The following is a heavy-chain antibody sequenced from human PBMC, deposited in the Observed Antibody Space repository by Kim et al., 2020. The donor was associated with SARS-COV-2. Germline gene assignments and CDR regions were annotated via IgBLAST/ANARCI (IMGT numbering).Heavy chain of an antibody. Sequence: GGSLRLSCAASGFTFSRYWMSWVRQAPGKGLEWVANIKLDGSEKYYVDSVKGRFTISRDNAKNSLYLQMNSLRDEDTALCYCARDIGSSWYFNYWGQGTLVTVSS. J-gene: IGHJ4*02. CDR3: ARDIGSSWYFNY. CDR2: IKLDGSEK. V-gene: IGHV3-7*01. CDR1: GFTFSRYW. D-gene: IGHD6-13*01.